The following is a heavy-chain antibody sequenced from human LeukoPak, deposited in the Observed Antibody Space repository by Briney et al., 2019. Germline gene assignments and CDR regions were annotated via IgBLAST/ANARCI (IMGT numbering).Heavy chain of an antibody. D-gene: IGHD5-12*01. CDR1: GFTVSSKF. CDR2: INSDGSST. V-gene: IGHV3-74*01. J-gene: IGHJ5*02. Sequence: GGSLRLSCAASGFTVSSKFMSWVRQAPGKGLVWVSRINSDGSSTNYADSVKGRFTISRDNAKNTLYLQMNSLRAEDTDLYFCARASPHSGYEDNWFAPWGQGTLVTVSS. CDR3: ARASPHSGYEDNWFAP.